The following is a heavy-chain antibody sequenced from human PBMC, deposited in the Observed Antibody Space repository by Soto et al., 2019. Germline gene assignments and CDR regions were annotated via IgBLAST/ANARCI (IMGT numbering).Heavy chain of an antibody. CDR2: ISYDGRSK. Sequence: QVQLVESGGGVVQPGRSLRLSCAASGFTFSSYGMHWVRQAPGKGLEWVAVISYDGRSKYYADSVQGRFTISRDNSKNSLYLQMNSLIAEDTAVYYCAKERYYYALWDAFDIWGQGTMVTVSP. D-gene: IGHD3-10*01. J-gene: IGHJ3*02. CDR3: AKERYYYALWDAFDI. CDR1: GFTFSSYG. V-gene: IGHV3-30*18.